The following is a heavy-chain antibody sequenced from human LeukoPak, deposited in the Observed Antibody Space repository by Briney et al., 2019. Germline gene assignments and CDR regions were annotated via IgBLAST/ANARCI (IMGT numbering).Heavy chain of an antibody. J-gene: IGHJ3*02. CDR1: GGSISSTSYY. CDR2: IYYVGNT. Sequence: PSETLSLTCTVSGGSISSTSYYWAWIRQPPGKGLEWIGNIYYVGNTYYNPSLKSRVTMSIDTSKNEFSLKLISVTAADTAVYYCGRGRGFDVFDIWGQGTMVTVSS. D-gene: IGHD3-10*01. V-gene: IGHV4-39*07. CDR3: GRGRGFDVFDI.